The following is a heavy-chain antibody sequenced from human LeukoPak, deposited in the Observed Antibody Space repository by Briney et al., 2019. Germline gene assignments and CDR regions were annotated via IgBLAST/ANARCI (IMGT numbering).Heavy chain of an antibody. CDR3: ARPLNSGGGAFDI. V-gene: IGHV5-51*01. J-gene: IGHJ3*02. Sequence: GESLKISCKSSGYRFINDWIGWVRQMPGKGLEWMGIIYPGDSDTRYSPSFQGQVTISADKSISTAYLQWSSLKASDSAMYYCARPLNSGGGAFDIWGQGTMVTVSS. CDR1: GYRFINDW. CDR2: IYPGDSDT. D-gene: IGHD1-26*01.